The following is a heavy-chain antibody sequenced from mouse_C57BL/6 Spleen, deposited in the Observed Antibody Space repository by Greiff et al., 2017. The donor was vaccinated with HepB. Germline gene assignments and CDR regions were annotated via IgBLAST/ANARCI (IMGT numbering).Heavy chain of an antibody. CDR2: IDPSDSYT. V-gene: IGHV1-69*01. Sequence: VQLQQPGAELVMPGASVKLSCKASGYTFTSYWMHWVKQRPGQGLEWIGEIDPSDSYTNYNQKFKCKSTLTVDKSSSTAYMQLSSLTSEDSAVYYCATNGDDAYWGQGTLVTVSA. CDR1: GYTFTSYW. J-gene: IGHJ3*01. CDR3: ATNGDDAY. D-gene: IGHD4-1*02.